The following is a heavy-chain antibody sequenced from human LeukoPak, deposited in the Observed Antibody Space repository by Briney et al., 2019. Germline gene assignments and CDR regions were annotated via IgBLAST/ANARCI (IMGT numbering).Heavy chain of an antibody. CDR2: INQSEIT. Sequence: SETLSLTCAVYGGSFSGDYWIWIRQTPEKGLEWIGEINQSEITNYNPSFKSRVAISVDTSKNQFSLKLSSVTAADTAIYYCAKAPGWPAGRSGSLLYWGQGTLVTVSS. J-gene: IGHJ4*02. CDR1: GGSFSGDY. V-gene: IGHV4-34*01. CDR3: AKAPGWPAGRSGSLLY. D-gene: IGHD1-26*01.